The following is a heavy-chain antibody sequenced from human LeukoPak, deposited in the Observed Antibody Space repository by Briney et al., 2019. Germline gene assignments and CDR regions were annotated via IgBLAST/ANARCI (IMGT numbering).Heavy chain of an antibody. D-gene: IGHD2-15*01. CDR1: GFTVSSYA. V-gene: IGHV3-48*03. J-gene: IGHJ5*02. Sequence: GGSLRLSCAASGFTVSSYAMNWGRQRPAQGLGLVSYISSSHSTIHYPKSVKGRFTIPRDNAKNSLYLQMNRLRAEDTSVYYCARVNGGSYFWFDPWRQGPLVRVPS. CDR3: ARVNGGSYFWFDP. CDR2: ISSSHSTI.